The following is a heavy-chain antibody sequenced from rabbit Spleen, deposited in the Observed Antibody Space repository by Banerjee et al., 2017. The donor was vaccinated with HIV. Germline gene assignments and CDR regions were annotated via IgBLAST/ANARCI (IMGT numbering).Heavy chain of an antibody. CDR3: ARDAGRGPYIDGAFDL. D-gene: IGHD8-1*01. Sequence: QSLEESGGGLVQPEGSLALTCKASGFSFSSSDYICWVRQAPGKGLEWIGCIYTANGKTYYATWARGRFTISKISSTTVTLQMTSLPVADTATFFCARDAGRGPYIDGAFDLWGPGTLVTVS. J-gene: IGHJ4*01. CDR1: GFSFSSSDY. CDR2: IYTANGKT. V-gene: IGHV1S40*01.